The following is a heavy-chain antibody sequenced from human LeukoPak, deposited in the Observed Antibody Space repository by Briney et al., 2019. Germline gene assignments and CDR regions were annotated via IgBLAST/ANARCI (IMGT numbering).Heavy chain of an antibody. V-gene: IGHV4-4*07. Sequence: PSETLSLTCTVSGGSISSYYWSLIRQPAGKGLEWIGRIYTSGSTNYNPSLKSRVTMSVDKSKNQFSLKLSSVTAADTAVYYCARGPTESMVRGVITGKFDYWGQGTLVTVSS. J-gene: IGHJ4*02. CDR1: GGSISSYY. CDR3: ARGPTESMVRGVITGKFDY. CDR2: IYTSGST. D-gene: IGHD3-10*01.